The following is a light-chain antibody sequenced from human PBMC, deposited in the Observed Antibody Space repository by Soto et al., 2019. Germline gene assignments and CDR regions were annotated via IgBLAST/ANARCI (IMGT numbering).Light chain of an antibody. Sequence: EIVMTQSPLSLPVTPGEPASISCRSSQSLLHRNGNNYLEWYLQRPGQSPQLLIFLGSHRASGVPDRFSVSGSVTDFTLKISRVEAEDVGVYYCMQTLQTPFTFGPGTKLDVK. CDR3: MQTLQTPFT. V-gene: IGKV2-28*01. CDR1: QSLLHRNGNNY. CDR2: LGS. J-gene: IGKJ3*01.